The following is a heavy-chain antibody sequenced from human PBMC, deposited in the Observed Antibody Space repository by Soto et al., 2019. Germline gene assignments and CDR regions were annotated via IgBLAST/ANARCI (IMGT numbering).Heavy chain of an antibody. J-gene: IGHJ3*02. D-gene: IGHD5-18*01. CDR1: GFTVSSNY. V-gene: IGHV3-53*04. CDR2: IYSGAST. CDR3: ASKSGYNYDRTASGTFDI. Sequence: EVQLVESGGGLVQPGGSLRLSCAASGFTVSSNYMSWVRQAPGKGLEWVSVIYSGASTYYADSVKGRFTISRHNSKNTLYLQMNSLRAEDTAVYYCASKSGYNYDRTASGTFDIWGQGTMVTVSS.